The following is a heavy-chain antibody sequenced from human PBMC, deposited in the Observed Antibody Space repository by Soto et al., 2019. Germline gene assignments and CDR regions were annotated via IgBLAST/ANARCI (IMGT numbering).Heavy chain of an antibody. CDR1: GGSISSYY. J-gene: IGHJ3*02. Sequence: SETLSLTCTVSGGSISSYYWSWIRQPAGKGLEWIGRIYTSGSTNYNPSLKSRVTMSVDTSKNQFSLKLSSVTAADTAVYYCARDQDYYDSSGYGGDAFDIWGQGTMVTV. CDR2: IYTSGST. V-gene: IGHV4-4*07. D-gene: IGHD3-22*01. CDR3: ARDQDYYDSSGYGGDAFDI.